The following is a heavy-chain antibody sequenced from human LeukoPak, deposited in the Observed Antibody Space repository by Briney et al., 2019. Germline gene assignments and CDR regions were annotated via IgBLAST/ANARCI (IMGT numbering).Heavy chain of an antibody. V-gene: IGHV3-48*01. D-gene: IGHD5-12*01. CDR2: MGISSGNT. CDR1: GFNFLDYS. CDR3: ARDHRYAFDN. J-gene: IGHJ4*01. Sequence: GRSLRLSCAASGFNFLDYSMNTVRQAPGTGLEWISYMGISSGNTKYADSVKGRFTISRDKARNSLYLQMNSLRVEDTAVYYCARDHRYAFDNWGHGTLVTVSS.